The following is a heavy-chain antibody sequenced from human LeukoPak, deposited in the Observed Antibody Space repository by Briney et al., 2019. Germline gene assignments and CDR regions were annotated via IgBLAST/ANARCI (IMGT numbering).Heavy chain of an antibody. J-gene: IGHJ6*03. V-gene: IGHV1-2*02. CDR1: GYTFTGYF. D-gene: IGHD2-2*01. Sequence: ASVKVSCKASGYTFTGYFMHWVRQAPGQGLECMGWINSNSGDTNYAQKFQGRVTMTRDTSISTAYMELSRLRSDDTAVYYCASHVQQNVGRYYYMDVWGKGTTVTVSS. CDR3: ASHVQQNVGRYYYMDV. CDR2: INSNSGDT.